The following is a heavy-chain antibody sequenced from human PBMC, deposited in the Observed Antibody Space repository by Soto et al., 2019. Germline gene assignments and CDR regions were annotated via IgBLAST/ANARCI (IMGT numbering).Heavy chain of an antibody. Sequence: PGGSLRLSCAASGFTVSTTNMIWVRQAPGTGLEWVSVIYTGGNTYLADSVRDRFTISRDNSKNTLYLQMNSLRPEDTAIYYCWEPTYYFDYWGQGT. CDR1: GFTVSTTN. CDR3: WEPTYYFDY. CDR2: IYTGGNT. V-gene: IGHV3-53*05. J-gene: IGHJ4*02. D-gene: IGHD1-26*01.